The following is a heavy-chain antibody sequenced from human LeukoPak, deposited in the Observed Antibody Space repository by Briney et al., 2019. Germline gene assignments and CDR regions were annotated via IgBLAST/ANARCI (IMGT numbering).Heavy chain of an antibody. CDR2: ISYDGSNK. Sequence: GGSLRLSCAASGFTFSSYAMHWVRQAPGKGLEWVAVISYDGSNKYYADSMKGRFTISRDNSKNTLYLQMNSLRAEETAVYYCARDRGGNPLNAFDIWGQGTMVTVSS. CDR3: ARDRGGNPLNAFDI. V-gene: IGHV3-30*04. D-gene: IGHD4-23*01. CDR1: GFTFSSYA. J-gene: IGHJ3*02.